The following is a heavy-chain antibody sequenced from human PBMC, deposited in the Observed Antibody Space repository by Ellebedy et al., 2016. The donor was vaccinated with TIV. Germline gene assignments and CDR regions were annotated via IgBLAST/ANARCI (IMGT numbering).Heavy chain of an antibody. D-gene: IGHD3-10*01. CDR3: ARSQWFGETNNWFDP. CDR2: IYPGDSDT. CDR1: GYSFTSYW. Sequence: GESLKISCKGSGYSFTSYWIGWVRQMPGKGLEWMGIIYPGDSDTRYSPSFQGQVTISADKSISTAYLQWSSLKASDTAMYYCARSQWFGETNNWFDPWGQGTLVTVSS. V-gene: IGHV5-51*01. J-gene: IGHJ5*02.